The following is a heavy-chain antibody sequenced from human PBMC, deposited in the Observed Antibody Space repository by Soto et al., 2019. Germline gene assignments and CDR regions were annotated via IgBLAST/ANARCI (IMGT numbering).Heavy chain of an antibody. CDR2: ISGSGGST. Sequence: PGGSLRLSCAASGFTFSSYAMIWVRQAPGKGLEWVSAISGSGGSTYYADSVKGRFTISRDNSKNTLYLQMNSLRAEDTAVYYCAKALVDWLLPSEYFQHWGQGTLVTVSS. CDR3: AKALVDWLLPSEYFQH. V-gene: IGHV3-23*01. J-gene: IGHJ1*01. CDR1: GFTFSSYA. D-gene: IGHD3-9*01.